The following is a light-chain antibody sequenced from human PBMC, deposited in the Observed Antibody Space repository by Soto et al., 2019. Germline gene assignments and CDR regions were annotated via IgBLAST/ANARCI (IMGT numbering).Light chain of an antibody. V-gene: IGKV3-20*01. CDR2: AAS. CDR3: QQYDTSPRT. CDR1: QSLSSGY. Sequence: EIVLTQSPGTLSLSPGERATLSYRASQSLSSGYLAWYQQKPGQAPRILIYAASSRATGIPDRFSGSGSGTDFSLTINRLEPEDSAVYYCQQYDTSPRTFGQGTKVEI. J-gene: IGKJ1*01.